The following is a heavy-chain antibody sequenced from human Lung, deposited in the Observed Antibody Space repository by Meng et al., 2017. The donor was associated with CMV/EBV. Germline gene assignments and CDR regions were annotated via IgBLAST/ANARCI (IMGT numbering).Heavy chain of an antibody. CDR3: AKDREQWWWGYYGMDI. J-gene: IGHJ6*02. V-gene: IGHV3-30*02. D-gene: IGHD2-15*01. CDR1: GFAFNSYG. Sequence: GESLKISCEASGFAFNSYGMHWVRQAPGKGLAWVAFIQYDGSNKYYADSVKGRFTISRDNSKNTLYVQMNSLRAEDTAVYYCAKDREQWWWGYYGMDIWGQGTXVTVYS. CDR2: IQYDGSNK.